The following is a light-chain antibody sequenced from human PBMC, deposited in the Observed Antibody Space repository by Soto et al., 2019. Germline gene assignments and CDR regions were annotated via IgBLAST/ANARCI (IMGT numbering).Light chain of an antibody. V-gene: IGKV3-15*01. CDR3: QQHNNWPRT. J-gene: IGKJ2*02. CDR1: QSISTN. Sequence: EIVMTQSPATLSVSPGGRATLSCRASQSISTNVAWYQQKPGQAPRLLMYGASTRATGIPARFSGSGSGTEFTLTIASLQSEDFAVYYCQQHNNWPRTFGQGTKVDIK. CDR2: GAS.